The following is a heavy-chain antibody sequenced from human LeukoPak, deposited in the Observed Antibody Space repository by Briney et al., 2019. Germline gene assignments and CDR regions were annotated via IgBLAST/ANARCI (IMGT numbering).Heavy chain of an antibody. CDR3: ARTTEGGYTYDYFYYYYMDV. Sequence: SETLSLTCAVYGGSFSSYYWSWIRQPPGKGLEWIGYIYYSGSTNYNPSLKSRVTISVDTSKNQFSLKLSSVTAADTAVYYCARTTEGGYTYDYFYYYYMDVWGKGTTVTISS. D-gene: IGHD5-18*01. J-gene: IGHJ6*03. CDR1: GGSFSSYY. CDR2: IYYSGST. V-gene: IGHV4-59*01.